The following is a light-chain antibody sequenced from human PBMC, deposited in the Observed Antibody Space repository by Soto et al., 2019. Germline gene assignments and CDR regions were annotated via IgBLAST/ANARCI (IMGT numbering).Light chain of an antibody. CDR2: AES. J-gene: IGKJ1*01. Sequence: DIQMTQSPSSLSASVGDRVTITCRASQFINNYLNWYQQRPGKAPILLIFAESSLQSGVPSRFSGNGSGTEFTLTIRSQQPGHFATYFCQQSSSTPWTVGQGTKV. V-gene: IGKV1-39*01. CDR1: QFINNY. CDR3: QQSSSTPWT.